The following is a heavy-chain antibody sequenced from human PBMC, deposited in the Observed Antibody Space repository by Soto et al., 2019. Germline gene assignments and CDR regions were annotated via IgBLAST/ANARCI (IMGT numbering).Heavy chain of an antibody. J-gene: IGHJ4*02. V-gene: IGHV4-31*03. CDR2: ISYGGST. D-gene: IGHD5-18*01. CDR1: GGSINSGGYC. CDR3: SRGILV. Sequence: QVQLQESGPGLVKPSQTLSLTCTVSGGSINSGGYCWSWIRQHPGKGLDWIGCISYGGSTSYNPSLKSRITISVDTSKNQFSLKLTSVTAADTAVYYCSRGILVWGQGALITVSS.